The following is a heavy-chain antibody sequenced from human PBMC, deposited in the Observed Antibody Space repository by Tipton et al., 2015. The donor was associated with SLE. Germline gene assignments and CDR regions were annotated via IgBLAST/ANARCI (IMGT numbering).Heavy chain of an antibody. J-gene: IGHJ4*02. V-gene: IGHV4-59*01. CDR2: IYYSGST. Sequence: TLSLTCTVSGGSISSYYWSWIRQPPGKGLEWIGYIYYSGSTNYNPSLKSRVTISVDTSKNQFSLKLSSVTAADTAVYYCARAQRYTYGDGYFDYWGQGTLVTVSS. CDR3: ARAQRYTYGDGYFDY. D-gene: IGHD5-18*01. CDR1: GGSISSYY.